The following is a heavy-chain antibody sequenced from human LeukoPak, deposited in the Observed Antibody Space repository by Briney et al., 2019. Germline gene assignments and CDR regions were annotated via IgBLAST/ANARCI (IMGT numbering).Heavy chain of an antibody. CDR2: IHTGGST. CDR3: ARGGPIAVAGYYFDY. D-gene: IGHD6-19*01. J-gene: IGHJ4*02. Sequence: GGSLRLSCAASGFTVSSNYMSWVRQAPGKGLEGVSIIHTGGSTYYAGSGKGRFTISRDNSKNTLYLQMNSLRAEDTAVYFCARGGPIAVAGYYFDYWGQGTLVTVSS. CDR1: GFTVSSNY. V-gene: IGHV3-53*01.